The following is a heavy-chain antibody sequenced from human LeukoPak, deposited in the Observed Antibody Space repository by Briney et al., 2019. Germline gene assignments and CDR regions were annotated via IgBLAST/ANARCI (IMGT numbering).Heavy chain of an antibody. CDR2: IKKDGSEK. D-gene: IGHD5-18*01. CDR1: GFTFSSYW. V-gene: IGHV3-7*01. CDR3: ARRLSGVTGYTYGRGIDY. Sequence: GGSLRLSCAASGFTFSSYWMSWVRQAPGKGLEWVAYIKKDGSEKYYVDSVKGRFTISRDNAKTSLYLQMISLRAEDTAVYYCARRLSGVTGYTYGRGIDYWGQGTLVTVSS. J-gene: IGHJ4*02.